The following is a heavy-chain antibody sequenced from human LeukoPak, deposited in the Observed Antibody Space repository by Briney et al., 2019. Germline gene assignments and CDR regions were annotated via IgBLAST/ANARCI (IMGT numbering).Heavy chain of an antibody. Sequence: ASVKVSCKASGYTFTGHYMHWVRQAPGQGLEWMGWINPNSSVTNYAQKFQGRVTLTRETSISTAYMELSRLRSDDTAIYYCASVDAGNAYLRYDYWGQGTLVTVSS. CDR2: INPNSSVT. J-gene: IGHJ4*02. CDR3: ASVDAGNAYLRYDY. CDR1: GYTFTGHY. V-gene: IGHV1-2*02. D-gene: IGHD3-16*01.